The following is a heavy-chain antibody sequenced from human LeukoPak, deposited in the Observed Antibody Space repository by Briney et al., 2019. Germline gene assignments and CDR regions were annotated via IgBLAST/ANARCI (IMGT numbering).Heavy chain of an antibody. J-gene: IGHJ6*03. CDR1: GYSISSGYY. Sequence: SETLSLTCTVSGYSISSGYYWGWIRQPPGKGLEWIGSIYHSGSTYYNPSLKSRVTISVDTSKNQFSLKLSSVTAADTAVYYCARRDGDYYYYMDVWGKGTTVTVSS. D-gene: IGHD4-17*01. V-gene: IGHV4-38-2*02. CDR3: ARRDGDYYYYMDV. CDR2: IYHSGST.